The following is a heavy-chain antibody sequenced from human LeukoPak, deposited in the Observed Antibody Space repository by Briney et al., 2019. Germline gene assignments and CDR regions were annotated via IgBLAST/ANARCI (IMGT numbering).Heavy chain of an antibody. CDR1: GFTFSNAW. CDR2: IKSKTDGGTT. D-gene: IGHD1-26*01. V-gene: IGHV3-15*01. J-gene: IGHJ4*02. Sequence: GGSLRLSCAASGFTFSNAWMGWVRQAPGKGLEWVGRIKSKTDGGTTDYAAPVKGRFTISRDDSKNTLYLQMNSLKTEDTAVYYCTTDLLHRYSGSYPDYWGQGTLVTVSS. CDR3: TTDLLHRYSGSYPDY.